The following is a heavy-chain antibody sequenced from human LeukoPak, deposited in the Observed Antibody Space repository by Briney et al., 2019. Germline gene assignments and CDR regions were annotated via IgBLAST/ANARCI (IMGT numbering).Heavy chain of an antibody. V-gene: IGHV4-38-2*01. CDR1: GYSISSGYY. CDR2: IYHSRST. Sequence: SETLSLTCAVSGYSISSGYYWGWIRQPPGKGLEWIGSIYHSRSTYYNPSLKSRVTISVDTSKNQFSLKLSSVTAADTAVYYCARQTDYDFWSGYYTGSCWFDPWGQGTLVTVSS. CDR3: ARQTDYDFWSGYYTGSCWFDP. D-gene: IGHD3/OR15-3a*01. J-gene: IGHJ5*02.